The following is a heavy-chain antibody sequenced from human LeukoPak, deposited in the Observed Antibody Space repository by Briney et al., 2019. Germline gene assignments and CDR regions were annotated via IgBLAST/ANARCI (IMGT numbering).Heavy chain of an antibody. V-gene: IGHV4-4*07. CDR1: GGSISSYY. D-gene: IGHD3-22*01. CDR2: IYTSGST. Sequence: SETLSLSCTVSGGSISSYYWSWIRQPAGKGLEWIGRIYTSGSTKYNPCIKSRVSMSVDTSKNQFPLKLSSVTAADTAVYYCARSLPPFDSIGYQLDYWGQGTLVTVSS. J-gene: IGHJ4*02. CDR3: ARSLPPFDSIGYQLDY.